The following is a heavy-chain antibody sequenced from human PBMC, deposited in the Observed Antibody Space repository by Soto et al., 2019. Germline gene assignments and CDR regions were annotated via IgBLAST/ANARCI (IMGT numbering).Heavy chain of an antibody. Sequence: SETLSLTCTVSGGSISSGGYYWSWIRQHPGKGLEWIGYIYYNGTTYYNPSLKSRVTISVDTSKNQFSLKMTSVTAADTAVYYCARVPHDYGDYASDSWGQGTLVTVSS. V-gene: IGHV4-31*03. CDR1: GGSISSGGYY. CDR3: ARVPHDYGDYASDS. CDR2: IYYNGTT. J-gene: IGHJ5*01. D-gene: IGHD4-17*01.